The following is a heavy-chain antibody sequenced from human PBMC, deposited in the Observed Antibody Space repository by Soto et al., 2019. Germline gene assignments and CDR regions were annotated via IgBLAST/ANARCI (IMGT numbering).Heavy chain of an antibody. CDR2: ISYDGSNK. CDR1: GFTFSSYA. J-gene: IGHJ4*02. V-gene: IGHV3-30-3*01. Sequence: GDLRLSCAASGFTFSSYAMHWVRPAPGKGLEWVAVISYDGSNKYYADSVKGRFTISRDNSKNTLYLQMNSLRAEDTAVYYCERDPHGVSESLTTVTTDEYWGQGTLGTVSS. CDR3: ERDPHGVSESLTTVTTDEY. D-gene: IGHD4-17*01.